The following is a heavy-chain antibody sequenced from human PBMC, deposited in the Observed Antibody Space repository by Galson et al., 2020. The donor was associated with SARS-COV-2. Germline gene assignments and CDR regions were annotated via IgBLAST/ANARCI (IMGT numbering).Heavy chain of an antibody. D-gene: IGHD3-22*01. V-gene: IGHV4-38-2*02. CDR3: ARQGVNVIVVVTVPGWCLDL. CDR1: GYSVSTTNY. CDR2: AYPSGTT. Sequence: SETLSLTCTVSGYSVSTTNYWGWVRQPPGRGREWIGSAYPSGTTYYNPSLKSRVTTSVDTSKNQFSLRLDYATAADTALYCCARQGVNVIVVVTVPGWCLDLWGRGTLVTVSS. J-gene: IGHJ2*01.